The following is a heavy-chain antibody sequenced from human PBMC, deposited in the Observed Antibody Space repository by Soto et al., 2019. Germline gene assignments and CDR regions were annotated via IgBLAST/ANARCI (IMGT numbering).Heavy chain of an antibody. V-gene: IGHV1-18*01. J-gene: IGHJ4*02. CDR1: GYTFTSYG. D-gene: IGHD1-26*01. CDR2: INSYNGNT. Sequence: ASVKVSCKASGYTFTSYGISWVRQAPGQGLERMGWINSYNGNTNYAQKLQGRVTMTTDTSTSTAYLQWSSLKASDTAMYYCARHVMGARGWVDEPLWGQGTLVTVSS. CDR3: ARHVMGARGWVDEPL.